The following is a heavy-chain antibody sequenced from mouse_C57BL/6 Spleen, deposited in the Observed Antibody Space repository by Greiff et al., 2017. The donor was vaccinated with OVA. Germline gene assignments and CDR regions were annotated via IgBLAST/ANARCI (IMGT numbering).Heavy chain of an antibody. V-gene: IGHV14-4*01. CDR1: GFTIKDDY. Sequence: EVKLQESGAELVRPGASVKLSCTASGFTIKDDYMHWVKQRPEQGLEWIGWIDPENGDTEYASKFQGKATITADTSSNTAYLQLSSVTSEDTAVYYCTAGGYWGQGTTLTVSS. CDR3: TAGGY. J-gene: IGHJ2*01. CDR2: IDPENGDT.